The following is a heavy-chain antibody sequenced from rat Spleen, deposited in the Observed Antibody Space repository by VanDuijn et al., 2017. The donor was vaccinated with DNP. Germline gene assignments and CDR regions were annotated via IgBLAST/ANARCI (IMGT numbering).Heavy chain of an antibody. V-gene: IGHV5-25*01. Sequence: EVQLVETGGGLVQPGRSLKLSCVASGFTFSNYDMAWVRQAPTKGLEWVAAISPSGGSTYYRDSVKGRFTVSRDNTKSSLYLQMNSLKSEDTATYYCARGVYYYSATYWYFDFWGPGTMVSVSS. J-gene: IGHJ1*01. D-gene: IGHD1-1*01. CDR1: GFTFSNYD. CDR3: ARGVYYYSATYWYFDF. CDR2: ISPSGGST.